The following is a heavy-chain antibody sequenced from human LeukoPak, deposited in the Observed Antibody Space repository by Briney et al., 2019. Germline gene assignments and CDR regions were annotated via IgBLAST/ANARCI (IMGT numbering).Heavy chain of an antibody. V-gene: IGHV4-59*01. D-gene: IGHD5-12*01. CDR2: FYYTGST. Sequence: PSETRCLTCTIPGGAISSYYWSWIRQPPGKGLEWMGYFYYTGSTNHNPSLKSRVTISVDTSNNHSSLKLSSVTAADTAVYYCARVVYSGYDFRGAMDVWGKGNTVTVSS. CDR3: ARVVYSGYDFRGAMDV. J-gene: IGHJ6*03. CDR1: GGAISSYY.